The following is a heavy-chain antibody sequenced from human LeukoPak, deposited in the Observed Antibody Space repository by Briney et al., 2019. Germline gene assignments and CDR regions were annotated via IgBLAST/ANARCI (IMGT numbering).Heavy chain of an antibody. J-gene: IGHJ6*03. CDR2: IHTSGGS. Sequence: SETLSLTCTVSGASISNYYWSWTRQTPEKGLEWMGNIHTSGGSSYYPSLKSRLTMSIDTSRNQFSLKLSSVTAADTAVYYCARASTTVTTAAKNYYYYYYMDVWGKGTTVTVSS. V-gene: IGHV4-4*09. CDR1: GASISNYY. CDR3: ARASTTVTTAAKNYYYYYYMDV. D-gene: IGHD4-11*01.